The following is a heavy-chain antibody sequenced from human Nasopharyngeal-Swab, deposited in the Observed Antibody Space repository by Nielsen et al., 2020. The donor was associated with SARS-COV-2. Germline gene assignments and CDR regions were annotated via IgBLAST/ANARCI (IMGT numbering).Heavy chain of an antibody. CDR2: ISGSGHRT. Sequence: GGSLRFSCVASGFTFSSCAMTWVRQAPGKGLQWLSTISGSGHRTYYADSVKGRFTISRDNSQNTLYLQMNSLRAEDTAVYYCAKDFRHNYDYWSGYFTNWGQGTLVTVSS. CDR3: AKDFRHNYDYWSGYFTN. V-gene: IGHV3-23*01. J-gene: IGHJ4*02. D-gene: IGHD3-3*01. CDR1: GFTFSSCA.